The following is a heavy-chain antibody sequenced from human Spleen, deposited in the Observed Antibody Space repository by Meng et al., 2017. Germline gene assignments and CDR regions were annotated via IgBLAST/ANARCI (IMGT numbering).Heavy chain of an antibody. D-gene: IGHD6-19*01. J-gene: IGHJ4*02. CDR1: GGSFSGYY. CDR2: INHSGST. Sequence: QVQLQQWGAGLLKPSGTLSLTCAVYGGSFSGYYWSWIRQPPGKGLEWIGEINHSGSTNYNPSLKSRVTIAIDKSKNQFSLKLTSVTAADTAVYYCASWIYSCGWQWGQGALVTVSS. CDR3: ASWIYSCGWQ. V-gene: IGHV4-34*01.